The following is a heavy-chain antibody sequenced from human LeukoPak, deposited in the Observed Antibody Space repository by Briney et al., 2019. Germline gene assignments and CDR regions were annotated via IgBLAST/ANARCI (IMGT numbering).Heavy chain of an antibody. CDR3: ARTDEGYGDYYPFDY. D-gene: IGHD4-17*01. V-gene: IGHV3-21*01. CDR1: GFTFSSYS. J-gene: IGHJ4*02. CDR2: ISSSSSYI. Sequence: PGGSLRLSCAASGFTFSSYSMNWVRQAPGKGLEWVSSISSSSSYIYHADSVKGRFTISRDNAKNSVYLQMNSLRAEDTAVYYCARTDEGYGDYYPFDYWGQGTLVTVSS.